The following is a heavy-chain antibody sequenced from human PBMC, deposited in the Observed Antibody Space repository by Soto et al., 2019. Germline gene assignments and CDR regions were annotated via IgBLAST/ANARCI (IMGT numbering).Heavy chain of an antibody. Sequence: GGSLRLSCAASVFTFSSYAMSLVRQAPGKGLECGSGISGSGGSTDYADSVKGRFTISIDNYKNTRYLRMNRLRAEDTAVYYVAKDLWFGEPRRHHGMHVWGQGTTVHVSS. CDR1: VFTFSSYA. J-gene: IGHJ6*02. D-gene: IGHD3-10*01. V-gene: IGHV3-23*01. CDR2: ISGSGGST. CDR3: AKDLWFGEPRRHHGMHV.